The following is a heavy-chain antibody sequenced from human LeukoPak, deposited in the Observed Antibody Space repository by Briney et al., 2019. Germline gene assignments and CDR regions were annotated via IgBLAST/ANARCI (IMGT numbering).Heavy chain of an antibody. Sequence: ASVKVSCKASGYTFTSYYMHWVRQAPGQGLEWMALINPSDGSTSYAPKFQGRVIMTRDTSTRTVYMELYSLRSDDTAVYYCARGWLRLKFDLWAQGPQLPVSS. D-gene: IGHD5-12*01. V-gene: IGHV1-46*01. CDR2: INPSDGST. CDR1: GYTFTSYY. CDR3: ARGWLRLKFDL. J-gene: IGHJ4*02.